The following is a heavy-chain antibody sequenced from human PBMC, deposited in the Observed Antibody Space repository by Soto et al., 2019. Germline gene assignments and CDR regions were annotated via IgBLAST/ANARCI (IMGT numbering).Heavy chain of an antibody. V-gene: IGHV1-3*01. J-gene: IGHJ4*02. CDR1: GYTFTSYA. CDR2: INAGNGNT. Sequence: ASVKVSCKASGYTFTSYAMHWVRQAPGQRLEWMGWINAGNGNTKYSQKFQGRFTITRDTSASTAYMELSSLRSEDTAVYYCARELHYDFWSGPFDYWGQGTLVTVSS. CDR3: ARELHYDFWSGPFDY. D-gene: IGHD3-3*01.